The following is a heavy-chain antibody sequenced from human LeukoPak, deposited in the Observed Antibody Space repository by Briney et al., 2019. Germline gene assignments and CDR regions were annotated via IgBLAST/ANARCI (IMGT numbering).Heavy chain of an antibody. V-gene: IGHV3-48*03. Sequence: GGPLRLSCAASGFTFSSYEMNWVRQAPGKGLEWVSYISSSGSTIYYADSVKGRFTISRDNAKNSLYLQMNSLRAEDTAVYYCARDNLDSGWYWGLDYWGQGTLVTVSS. J-gene: IGHJ4*02. D-gene: IGHD6-19*01. CDR1: GFTFSSYE. CDR2: ISSSGSTI. CDR3: ARDNLDSGWYWGLDY.